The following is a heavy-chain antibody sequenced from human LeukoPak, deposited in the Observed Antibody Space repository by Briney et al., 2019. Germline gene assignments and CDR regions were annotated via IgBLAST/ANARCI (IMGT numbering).Heavy chain of an antibody. CDR3: ATDITIFGVAPIDVFDI. CDR2: IYDSGTT. V-gene: IGHV4-39*07. CDR1: GGSISSSSYY. Sequence: SETLSLTCTVSGGSISSSSYYWGWIRQPPGKGLEWIGSIYDSGTTYYNPSLKSRVTISVDTSKNQFSLKLSSVTAADTAVYYCATDITIFGVAPIDVFDIWGQGTMVTVSS. D-gene: IGHD3-3*01. J-gene: IGHJ3*02.